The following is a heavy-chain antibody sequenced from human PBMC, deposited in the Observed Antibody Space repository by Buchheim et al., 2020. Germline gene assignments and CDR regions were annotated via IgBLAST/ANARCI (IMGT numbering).Heavy chain of an antibody. Sequence: QVQLVESGGGVVQPGRSLRLSCAASGFTFSAYAMHWVRQAPGKGLEWVADISYDGSNQYYADSVKGRFTISRDNSKNTLYLPMNSLRPEDKAVHYCARGNSVVEPGANYYYYYGMDVWGQGTT. J-gene: IGHJ6*02. V-gene: IGHV3-30*04. CDR1: GFTFSAYA. D-gene: IGHD5/OR15-5a*01. CDR3: ARGNSVVEPGANYYYYYGMDV. CDR2: ISYDGSNQ.